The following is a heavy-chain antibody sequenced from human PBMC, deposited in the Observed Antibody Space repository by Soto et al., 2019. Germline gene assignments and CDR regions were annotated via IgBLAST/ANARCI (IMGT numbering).Heavy chain of an antibody. V-gene: IGHV4-59*01. CDR3: ARVNGYSYGPVFDY. CDR2: IYYSGST. D-gene: IGHD5-18*01. J-gene: IGHJ4*02. CDR1: GGSISNYY. Sequence: PSETLSLTCTVSGGSISNYYWSWIRQAPGKGLEWIGYIYYSGSTNYNPSLKSRVTISVDTSKNQFSLNLNSVTDADTAVYYCARVNGYSYGPVFDYWGQGTLVTVSS.